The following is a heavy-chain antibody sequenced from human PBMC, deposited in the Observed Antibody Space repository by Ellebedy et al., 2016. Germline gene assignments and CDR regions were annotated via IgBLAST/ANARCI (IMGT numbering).Heavy chain of an antibody. J-gene: IGHJ6*02. V-gene: IGHV5-51*01. D-gene: IGHD6-6*01. CDR1: GYSFTSYW. Sequence: GGSLRLSXKGSGYSFTSYWIGWVRQMPGKGLEWMGIIYPGDSDTRYSPSFQGHVTISADKSISTAYLQWSSLKASDTAMYYCARSIAETKGYYYYGMDVWGQGTTVTVSS. CDR3: ARSIAETKGYYYYGMDV. CDR2: IYPGDSDT.